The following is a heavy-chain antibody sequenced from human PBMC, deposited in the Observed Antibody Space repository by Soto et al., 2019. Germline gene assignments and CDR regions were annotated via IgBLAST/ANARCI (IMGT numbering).Heavy chain of an antibody. CDR3: TTTPFPTYSSGRYGSSTSKGDAFDI. J-gene: IGHJ3*02. Sequence: GGSLRLSCAASGFTFSNAWMSWVRQAPGKGLEWVGRIKSKTDGGTTDYAAPVKGRFTISRDDSKNTLYLQMNSLKTEDTAVYYCTTTPFPTYSSGRYGSSTSKGDAFDIWGQGTMVTVSS. CDR2: IKSKTDGGTT. D-gene: IGHD6-19*01. V-gene: IGHV3-15*01. CDR1: GFTFSNAW.